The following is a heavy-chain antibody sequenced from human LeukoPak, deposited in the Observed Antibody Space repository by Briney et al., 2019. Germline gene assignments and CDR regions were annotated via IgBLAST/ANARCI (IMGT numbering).Heavy chain of an antibody. CDR1: GFTLSSYA. J-gene: IGHJ4*02. D-gene: IGHD1-1*01. Sequence: PGGSLRLSCAASGFTLSSYAMSWVRQAPGKGLEWVSATSSSDAGAYYADSVRGRFTISRDNSKNTLYLQMNSLRAEDAAVYYCANLRKSLWIPEFDYWGQGTLVTVSS. CDR2: TSSSDAGA. V-gene: IGHV3-23*01. CDR3: ANLRKSLWIPEFDY.